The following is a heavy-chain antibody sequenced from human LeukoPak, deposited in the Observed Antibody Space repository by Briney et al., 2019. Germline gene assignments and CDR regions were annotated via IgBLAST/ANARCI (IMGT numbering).Heavy chain of an antibody. J-gene: IGHJ4*02. Sequence: GGSLRLSCAASGFTFSNAWMSWVRQAPGKGLEWVGRIKSKTDGGTTEYAAPVKGRFTISRDDSKNTLYLQMNSLKTEDTAVYYCTTDFEVYSGYAFDYWGQGTLVTVSS. D-gene: IGHD5-12*01. CDR2: IKSKTDGGTT. CDR3: TTDFEVYSGYAFDY. V-gene: IGHV3-15*01. CDR1: GFTFSNAW.